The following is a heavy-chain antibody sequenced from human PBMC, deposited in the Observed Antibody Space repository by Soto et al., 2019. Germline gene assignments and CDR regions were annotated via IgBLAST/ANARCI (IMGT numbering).Heavy chain of an antibody. CDR1: GYTFTSYG. D-gene: IGHD2-21*01. Sequence: QVQLVQSGAEVKKPGASVKVSCKASGYTFTSYGISWVRQAPGQGLEWMGWISAYNGNTNYAQKLQGRVTMTTDTSTSTAYIELRSLRSDDTAVYYCARVVRLSYSYYYYMDVWGKGTTVTVSS. CDR2: ISAYNGNT. CDR3: ARVVRLSYSYYYYMDV. V-gene: IGHV1-18*01. J-gene: IGHJ6*03.